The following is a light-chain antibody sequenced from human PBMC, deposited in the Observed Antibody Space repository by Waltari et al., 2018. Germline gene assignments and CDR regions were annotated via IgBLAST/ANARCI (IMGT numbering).Light chain of an antibody. CDR1: PGAVTSGHY. V-gene: IGLV7-46*01. CDR3: LLSYSGARAGV. J-gene: IGLJ3*02. CDR2: GTD. Sequence: QAVVTQEPSLTVSPGGTVTLTCGSSPGAVTSGHYPYWFQQKPGQAPRTLLYGTDNKQAGTPARFSGSLLGGKAALTLSGALPEDEAEYYCLLSYSGARAGVFGGGTKLTVL.